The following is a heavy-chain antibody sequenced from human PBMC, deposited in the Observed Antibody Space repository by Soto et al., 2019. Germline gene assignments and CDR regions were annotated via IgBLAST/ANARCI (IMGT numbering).Heavy chain of an antibody. D-gene: IGHD2-2*01. CDR3: ARSQGSSTSLEIYYYYYYGMDV. J-gene: IGHJ6*02. V-gene: IGHV1-69*01. CDR1: GGTFSSYG. CDR2: IIPISGTA. Sequence: QVQLVQSGAEVKKPGSSVKVSCKASGGTFSSYGISWVRQAPGQGLEWMGGIIPISGTANYAQKFQGRVTITADESTSTAYMELSSLRSEDTAVYYCARSQGSSTSLEIYYYYYYGMDVWGQGTTVTVSS.